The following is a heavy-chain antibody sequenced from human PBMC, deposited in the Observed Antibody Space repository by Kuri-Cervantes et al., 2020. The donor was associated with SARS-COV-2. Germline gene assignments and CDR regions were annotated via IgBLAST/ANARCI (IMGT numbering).Heavy chain of an antibody. V-gene: IGHV3-30-3*01. CDR2: ISYDGSNK. CDR3: ARAHNGRAVADFDY. J-gene: IGHJ4*02. D-gene: IGHD6-19*01. Sequence: GGSLRLSCAASGFTFSSYAMHWVRQAPGKGLEWVAVISYDGSNKYYADSVKGRFTISRDNSKNTLYLQMNSLRAEDTAVYYCARAHNGRAVADFDYWGQGNLVTGAS. CDR1: GFTFSSYA.